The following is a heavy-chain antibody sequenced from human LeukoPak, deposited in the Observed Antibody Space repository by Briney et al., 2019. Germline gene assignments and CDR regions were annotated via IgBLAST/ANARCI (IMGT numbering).Heavy chain of an antibody. J-gene: IGHJ4*02. CDR1: GYTFTSYG. V-gene: IGHV1-18*01. Sequence: RASVKVSCKASGYTFTSYGISWVRQAPGQGLEWMGWISAYNGNTNYAQKLQGRVTMTTDTSTSTAYMELRSLRSDDTAVYYCARDFVEYYYDSSGEEAVDYWGQGTLVTVSS. CDR3: ARDFVEYYYDSSGEEAVDY. CDR2: ISAYNGNT. D-gene: IGHD3-22*01.